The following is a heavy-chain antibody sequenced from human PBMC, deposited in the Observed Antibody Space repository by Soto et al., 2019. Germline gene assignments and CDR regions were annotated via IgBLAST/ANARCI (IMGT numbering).Heavy chain of an antibody. CDR1: GFTFSGYV. CDR3: AKTAGHPARPHFEY. V-gene: IGHV3-23*01. D-gene: IGHD6-6*01. J-gene: IGHJ4*02. CDR2: ISASGDNI. Sequence: EVQLLESGGGLIQPGGSLRLSCAGSGFTFSGYVMSWVRLAPGKGLEWVSVISASGDNIYYADSVKGRFTISRDNSKNTLFLHMNGLRAEDTAIYYCAKTAGHPARPHFEYWGQGTLVTVSS.